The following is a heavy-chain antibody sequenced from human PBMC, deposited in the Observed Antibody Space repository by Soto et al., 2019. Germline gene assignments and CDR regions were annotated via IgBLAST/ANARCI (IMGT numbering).Heavy chain of an antibody. CDR3: ARIRRCCSGGDCRA. CDR1: GVSFSRYD. V-gene: IGHV3-30*03. J-gene: IGHJ5*02. CDR2: ISYDGCNT. D-gene: IGHD2-15*01. Sequence: GGSLRLSCAASGVSFSRYDMHWVRQAPGKGREWVAIISYDGCNTYYSGSLRGRLTISRDNSKDTLYLQMHSLRRGHTAIYDCARIRRCCSGGDCRALGQGTQGTGSS.